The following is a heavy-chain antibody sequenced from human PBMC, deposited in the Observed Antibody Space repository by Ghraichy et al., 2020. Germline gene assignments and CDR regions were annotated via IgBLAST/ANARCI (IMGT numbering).Heavy chain of an antibody. V-gene: IGHV3-23*01. CDR2: ISGRGHNT. CDR3: AKDGGNHTAMASPFYYGLDV. D-gene: IGHD5-18*01. Sequence: GESLNISCAASGFTFSSYAMSWVRQAPGKGLEWVSGISGRGHNTYYADSVKGRFTISRDNSKNTLFLQVNSLRAEDTALYYCAKDGGNHTAMASPFYYGLDVWGQGTTVTVSS. CDR1: GFTFSSYA. J-gene: IGHJ6*02.